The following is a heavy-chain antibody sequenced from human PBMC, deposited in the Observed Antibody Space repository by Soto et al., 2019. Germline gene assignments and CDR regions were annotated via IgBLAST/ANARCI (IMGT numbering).Heavy chain of an antibody. CDR1: GGSISSGGYS. Sequence: QLQLQESGSGLVKPSQTLSLTCAVSGGSISSGGYSWSWIRQPPGKGLEWIGYIYHSGSTYYNPSLKSRVTISVDRSKNQFSLKLSSVTAADTAVYYCAKGEDYNSSWYGWFDPWGQGTLVTVSS. J-gene: IGHJ5*02. D-gene: IGHD6-13*01. V-gene: IGHV4-30-2*01. CDR3: AKGEDYNSSWYGWFDP. CDR2: IYHSGST.